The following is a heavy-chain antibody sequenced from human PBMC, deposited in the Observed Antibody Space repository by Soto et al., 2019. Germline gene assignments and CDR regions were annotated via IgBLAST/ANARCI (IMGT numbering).Heavy chain of an antibody. V-gene: IGHV3-15*01. D-gene: IGHD6-19*01. J-gene: IGHJ4*02. CDR2: IKSKTDGGTT. CDR1: GFTFSNAW. Sequence: EVQLVESGEGLVKPGGSLRLSCAASGFTFSNAWMSWVRQAPGKGLEWVGRIKSKTDGGTTDYAAPVKGRFTISRDDSKNTLYLQMNSLKPEDTAVYYCTTDRAAVAGTPSYYFDYWGQGTLVTVSS. CDR3: TTDRAAVAGTPSYYFDY.